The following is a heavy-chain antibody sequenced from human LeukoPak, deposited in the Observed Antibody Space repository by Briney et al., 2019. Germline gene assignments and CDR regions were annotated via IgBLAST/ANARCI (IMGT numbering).Heavy chain of an antibody. CDR3: AREVSSGWPDPPYFDY. Sequence: GASVKVSCKASGYTFTSYAMNWVRQAPGQGLEWMGWINTNTGNPTYAQGFTGRFVFSLDTSVSTAYLQISSLKAEDTAVYYCAREVSSGWPDPPYFDYWGQGTLVTVSS. V-gene: IGHV7-4-1*02. J-gene: IGHJ4*02. CDR2: INTNTGNP. D-gene: IGHD6-19*01. CDR1: GYTFTSYA.